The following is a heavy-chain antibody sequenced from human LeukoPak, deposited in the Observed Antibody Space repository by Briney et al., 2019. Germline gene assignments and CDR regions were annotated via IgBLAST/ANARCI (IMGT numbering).Heavy chain of an antibody. CDR1: GYTFTNYG. Sequence: ASVKVSCKASGYTFTNYGITWVRQAPGQGLEWMGWVSAYADNPNYVQKIQGRVTMTTDTSTSTAYMELRSLRSDDTAVYYCARDCIGCHGFDYWGQGTLVTVSS. CDR2: VSAYADNP. J-gene: IGHJ4*02. CDR3: ARDCIGCHGFDY. V-gene: IGHV1-18*01. D-gene: IGHD2-15*01.